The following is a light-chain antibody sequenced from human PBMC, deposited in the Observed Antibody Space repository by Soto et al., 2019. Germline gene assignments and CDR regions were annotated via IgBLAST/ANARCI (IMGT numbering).Light chain of an antibody. CDR2: GAS. Sequence: EIFTTQSPATLSVSRGERATLSCRASQSVSSSYLAWYQQKPGQAPRPLIYGASSRATGIPDRFSGSGSGTDFTLTISRLEPEDFAVYYCQQYGSSPKPFGQGTKVDIK. CDR3: QQYGSSPKP. CDR1: QSVSSSY. V-gene: IGKV3-20*01. J-gene: IGKJ1*01.